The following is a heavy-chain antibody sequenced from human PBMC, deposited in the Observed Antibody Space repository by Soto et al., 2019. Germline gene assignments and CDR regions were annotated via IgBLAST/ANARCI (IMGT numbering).Heavy chain of an antibody. Sequence: QVQLVQSGAEVKKPGASVKVSCKASGYTFTSYGISCVRQAPGQGLEWMGWSSPYSGNTNYADNLQGRVTMATDTSTSTVYMEVRSLRADDTAVYYCVGDVNWQHQGPGYWGQGTLVTVSS. CDR2: SSPYSGNT. CDR1: GYTFTSYG. J-gene: IGHJ4*02. CDR3: VGDVNWQHQGPGY. V-gene: IGHV1-18*04. D-gene: IGHD1-1*01.